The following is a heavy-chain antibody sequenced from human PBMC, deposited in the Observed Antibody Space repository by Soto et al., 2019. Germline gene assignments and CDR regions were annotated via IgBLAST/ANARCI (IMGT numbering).Heavy chain of an antibody. D-gene: IGHD4-17*01. Sequence: SETLSLTCTVSGGSVSSGSYYWSWIRQPPGKGLEWIGYIYYSGSTNYNPSLKSRVTISVDTSKNQFSLKLSSVTAADTAVYYCASGDDYGDYGFDYWGQGTLVTVSS. J-gene: IGHJ4*02. CDR1: GGSVSSGSYY. V-gene: IGHV4-61*01. CDR3: ASGDDYGDYGFDY. CDR2: IYYSGST.